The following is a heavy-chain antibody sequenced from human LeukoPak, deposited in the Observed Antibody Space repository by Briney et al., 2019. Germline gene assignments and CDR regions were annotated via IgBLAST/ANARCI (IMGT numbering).Heavy chain of an antibody. CDR3: AREGRSSSWMGTGYYYGMDV. V-gene: IGHV3-7*01. Sequence: GGSLRLSCAASGFTFSSYWMSWVRQAPGKGLEWVANIKQDGSEKYYVDSVKGRFTISRDNAKNSLYLQMNSLRAEDTAVYYCAREGRSSSWMGTGYYYGMDVWGQGTTVTVSS. CDR2: IKQDGSEK. J-gene: IGHJ6*02. D-gene: IGHD6-13*01. CDR1: GFTFSSYW.